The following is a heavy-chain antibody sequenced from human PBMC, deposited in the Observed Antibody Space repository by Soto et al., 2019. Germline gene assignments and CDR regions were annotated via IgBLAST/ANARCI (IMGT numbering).Heavy chain of an antibody. V-gene: IGHV1-8*01. Sequence: QVQVVQARTEVKKPGASVKVSCKTSGYTFTDYDINWVRQTTGQGLERRGWMSPDSGNAGYAQQFQGRVTMTSNTSTSTAYMELRSLRSEDTAMYYCEVTTGYWGQGTMVTVSS. J-gene: IGHJ4*02. CDR2: MSPDSGNA. CDR3: EVTTGY. CDR1: GYTFTDYD. D-gene: IGHD2-21*02.